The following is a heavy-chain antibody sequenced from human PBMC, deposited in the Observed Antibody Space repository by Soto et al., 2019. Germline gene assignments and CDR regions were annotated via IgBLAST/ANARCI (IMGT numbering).Heavy chain of an antibody. V-gene: IGHV1-2*04. D-gene: IGHD3-22*01. CDR1: GYTFTGYY. J-gene: IGHJ6*02. CDR2: INPNSGGT. CDR3: ATSSGYYTRYYYYGMDV. Sequence: ASVKVSCKASGYTFTGYYMHWVRQAPGQGLERMGWINPNSGGTNYAQKFQGWVTMTRDTSISTAYMELSRLRSDDTAVYYCATSSGYYTRYYYYGMDVWGQGTTVTVSS.